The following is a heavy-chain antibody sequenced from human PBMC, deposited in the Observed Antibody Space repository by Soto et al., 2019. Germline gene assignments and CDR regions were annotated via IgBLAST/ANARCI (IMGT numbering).Heavy chain of an antibody. CDR3: ARGGVCSSSRPLCWFDP. CDR1: GDSISTRSNY. V-gene: IGHV4-39*07. D-gene: IGHD6-6*01. J-gene: IGHJ5*02. CDR2: INHSGST. Sequence: SETLSLTCTVSGDSISTRSNYWAWIRQPPGKGLEWIGEINHSGSTNYNPSLKSRVTISVDTSKNQFSLKLSSVTAADTAVYYCARGGVCSSSRPLCWFDPWGQGTLVTVSS.